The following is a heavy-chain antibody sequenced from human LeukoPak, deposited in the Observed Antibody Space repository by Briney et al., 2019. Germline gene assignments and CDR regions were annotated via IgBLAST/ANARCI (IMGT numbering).Heavy chain of an antibody. CDR1: GFTFSSYA. J-gene: IGHJ6*03. D-gene: IGHD3-10*01. CDR3: ARGRGEDYYYMDV. Sequence: PGGSLRLSCAASGFTFSSYAMHWVRQAPGKGLEWVAVISYDGSGQYYADSVKGRFTISRDNSKNRLYLQMNSPRAEDTAVYYCARGRGEDYYYMDVWGKGTTVTVSS. V-gene: IGHV3-30*04. CDR2: ISYDGSGQ.